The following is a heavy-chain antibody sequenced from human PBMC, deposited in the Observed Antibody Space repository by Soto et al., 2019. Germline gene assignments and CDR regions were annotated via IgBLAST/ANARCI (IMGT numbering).Heavy chain of an antibody. CDR3: ARQVVTYDALDI. Sequence: GSLRLSCAAAGFTFSSYWMHWVRQAPGKGLVWVSRINSDGSSTSYADSVKGRFTISRDNAKNTLYLQMNRLRAEDTAVYYCARQVVTYDALDIWGQGTMVTVSS. J-gene: IGHJ3*02. D-gene: IGHD2-21*02. CDR1: GFTFSSYW. V-gene: IGHV3-74*01. CDR2: INSDGSST.